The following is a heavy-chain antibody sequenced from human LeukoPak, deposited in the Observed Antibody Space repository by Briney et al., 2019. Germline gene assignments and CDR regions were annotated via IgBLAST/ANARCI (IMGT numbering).Heavy chain of an antibody. Sequence: GGSLRLSCAASGFTFDDYAMHWVRQAPGKGLEWVSGISWNSGSIGYADSVKGRFTISRDNAKNSLYLQMNSLRAEDTAVYYCAKALNSGYYYYMDVWGKGTTVTVSS. V-gene: IGHV3-9*01. D-gene: IGHD1-1*01. CDR1: GFTFDDYA. CDR2: ISWNSGSI. CDR3: AKALNSGYYYYMDV. J-gene: IGHJ6*03.